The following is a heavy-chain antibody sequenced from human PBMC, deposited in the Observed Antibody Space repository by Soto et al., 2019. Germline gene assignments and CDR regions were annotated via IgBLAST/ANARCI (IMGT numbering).Heavy chain of an antibody. CDR2: SIPIFGTA. D-gene: IGHD3-16*01. Sequence: QVQLVQSGTEVKKPGSSGRVSCKASGGTSNRFAFSWVRQAPGQGLEGMGGSIPIFGTANYAPRFQGRATSTADESTSTGYMELRGLSSDDAATYYCATGRGSGGFDPWGQGTQVLVSS. CDR1: GGTSNRFA. V-gene: IGHV1-69*01. J-gene: IGHJ5*02. CDR3: ATGRGSGGFDP.